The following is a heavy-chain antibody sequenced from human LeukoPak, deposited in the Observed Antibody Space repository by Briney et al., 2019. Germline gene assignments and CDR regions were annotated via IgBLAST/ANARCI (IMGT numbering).Heavy chain of an antibody. Sequence: GGALRHSCTASVFTFSSYSMNWVRPAPEEGREWVSYISSGSSTIFYADSVKGRFTISRDNAENSLYLQMNSLRDEDTAVYYCARVGEVYPSRASFDHWGQGTLVTVSS. J-gene: IGHJ4*02. D-gene: IGHD3-3*01. CDR2: ISSGSSTI. CDR1: VFTFSSYS. CDR3: ARVGEVYPSRASFDH. V-gene: IGHV3-48*02.